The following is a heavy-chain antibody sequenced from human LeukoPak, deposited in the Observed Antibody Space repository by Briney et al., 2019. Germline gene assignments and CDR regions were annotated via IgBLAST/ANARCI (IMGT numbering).Heavy chain of an antibody. CDR3: AKGSKEVLFTRDHYMDV. CDR2: ISYDGSNK. D-gene: IGHD3-3*01. CDR1: GFTFRTYG. Sequence: GGSLRLSCAASGFTFRTYGMHWVRQAPGKGLEWVAVISYDGSNKYYAGSVKGRFTISRDNSKNTLYLQMNSLRAEDTAVYYCAKGSKEVLFTRDHYMDVWGKGTTVTISS. J-gene: IGHJ6*03. V-gene: IGHV3-30*19.